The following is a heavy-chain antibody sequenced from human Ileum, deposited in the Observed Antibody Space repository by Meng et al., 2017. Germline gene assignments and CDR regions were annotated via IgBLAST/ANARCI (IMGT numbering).Heavy chain of an antibody. CDR1: GGSISGSTYY. Sequence: QLQLQELGPGLVKPSETLSLPCPLSGGSISGSTYYWVWIRQPPGKGLEWIGSFYYPALASYNPSLKSRVTISADTSRNNFSLRLTSVTAADTAVYYCASRYSSSPGWFDPWGQGTLVTVSS. D-gene: IGHD6-6*01. J-gene: IGHJ5*02. CDR2: FYYPALA. CDR3: ASRYSSSPGWFDP. V-gene: IGHV4-39*02.